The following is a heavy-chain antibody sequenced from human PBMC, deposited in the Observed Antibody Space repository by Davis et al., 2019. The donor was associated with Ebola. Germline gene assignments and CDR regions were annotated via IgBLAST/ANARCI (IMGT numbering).Heavy chain of an antibody. CDR1: GASISSYY. CDR2: IYYSGST. CDR3: AGAGYSSGWNFDY. Sequence: MPSETLSLTCSVSGASISSYYWSWIRQPPGKGLDWIGYIYYSGSTNYNPSLKSRVTISVDTSKNQFSLKLRSVTAADTAVYYCAGAGYSSGWNFDYWGQGTLVTVSS. D-gene: IGHD6-19*01. V-gene: IGHV4-59*01. J-gene: IGHJ4*02.